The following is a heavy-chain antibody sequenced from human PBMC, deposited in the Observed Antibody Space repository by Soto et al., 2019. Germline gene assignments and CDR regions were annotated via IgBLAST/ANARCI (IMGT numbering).Heavy chain of an antibody. V-gene: IGHV1-18*01. CDR1: GYTFASYG. D-gene: IGHD6-19*01. J-gene: IGHJ6*02. CDR3: ARSRRSVAGTYYYYGMDV. Sequence: ASVKVSCKASGYTFASYGSSWVRQAPGRGLEWKGWIRAYNGNTNYAQKLQGRVTMTTDTSTSTAYMELRSLRSDDTAVYYCARSRRSVAGTYYYYGMDVWGQGTTVTVSS. CDR2: IRAYNGNT.